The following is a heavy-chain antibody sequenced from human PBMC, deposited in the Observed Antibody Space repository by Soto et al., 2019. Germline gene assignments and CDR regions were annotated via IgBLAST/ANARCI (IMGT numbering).Heavy chain of an antibody. D-gene: IGHD3-22*01. CDR3: ARGTLTTYYDTSGSLDY. V-gene: IGHV3-74*01. Sequence: PGGSLRLSCAASGFTFSSYWMHWVRQAPGKGLVWVSRINSDGSSTSYADSVKGRFTISRDNAKNTLYLQMNSLRAEDTAVYYCARGTLTTYYDTSGSLDYWGQGTLVTVSS. CDR2: INSDGSST. J-gene: IGHJ4*02. CDR1: GFTFSSYW.